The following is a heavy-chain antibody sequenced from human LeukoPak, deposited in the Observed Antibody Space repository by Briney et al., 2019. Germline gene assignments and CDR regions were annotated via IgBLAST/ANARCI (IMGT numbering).Heavy chain of an antibody. J-gene: IGHJ4*02. CDR2: IYYSGST. CDR1: GGSISSYY. V-gene: IGHV4-59*08. CDR3: ARHNRWELFYLFDY. D-gene: IGHD1-26*01. Sequence: SETLSLTCTVSGGSISSYYWSWIRQPPGKGLEWIGYIYYSGSTNYNPSLKSRVTISVDTSKNQFSLKLSSVTAADTAVYYCARHNRWELFYLFDYWGQGTLVTVSS.